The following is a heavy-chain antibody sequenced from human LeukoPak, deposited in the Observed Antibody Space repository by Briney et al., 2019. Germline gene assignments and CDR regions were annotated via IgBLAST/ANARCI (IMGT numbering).Heavy chain of an antibody. CDR3: ARVGSGGAWFDF. Sequence: SETLSLTCTVSGGSISSYYWSWIRQPPGKGLEWIGYVYATGTTNYNPSLKTRATISIDTSKNQLSLTLTSVTAADTAVYYYARVGSGGAWFDFWGQGTLVSVSS. CDR2: VYATGTT. CDR1: GGSISSYY. J-gene: IGHJ4*02. V-gene: IGHV4-59*01. D-gene: IGHD6-19*01.